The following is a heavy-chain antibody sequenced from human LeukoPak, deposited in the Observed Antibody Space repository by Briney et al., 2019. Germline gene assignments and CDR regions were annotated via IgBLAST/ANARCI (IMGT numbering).Heavy chain of an antibody. CDR1: GFTVSSNY. D-gene: IGHD3-16*02. J-gene: IGHJ4*02. CDR3: AKAPPLGILGDLSLPLDS. CDR2: ISHDGAND. Sequence: PGGSLRLSCAASGFTVSSNYMSWVRQTPGKGLKWVAVISHDGANDYYADSVKGRFTISRDNSQNTLFLQMNSLRAEDTAVYYCAKAPPLGILGDLSLPLDSWGQGTLVTVSS. V-gene: IGHV3-30*18.